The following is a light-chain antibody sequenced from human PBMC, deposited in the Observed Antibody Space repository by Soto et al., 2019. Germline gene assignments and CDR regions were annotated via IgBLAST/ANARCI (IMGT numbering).Light chain of an antibody. CDR2: IAS. CDR1: QGIRSY. V-gene: IGKV1-9*01. J-gene: IGKJ5*01. CDR3: QQVNSYPIT. Sequence: DIQLTQSPSFLSASVGDRVTITCRASQGIRSYLAWYQQKPGRAPKLLMYIASTLQTGVPSRFSDSQSGTEFTLTISSLQPEDFATYYCQQVNSYPITFGQGTRLEIK.